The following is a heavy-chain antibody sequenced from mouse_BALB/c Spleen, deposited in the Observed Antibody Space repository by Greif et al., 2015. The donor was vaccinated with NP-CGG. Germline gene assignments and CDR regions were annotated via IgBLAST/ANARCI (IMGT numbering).Heavy chain of an antibody. CDR3: ARCNYYAMDY. V-gene: IGHV2-4-1*01. Sequence: QVQLKESGPGLVQPSQSLSITCTVSGFSLTSYGVHWVRQSPGKGLEWLGVIWSGGCTDYNAAFISRLSISKDNSKSQVFFKMNSLQADDTAIYYCARCNYYAMDYWGQGTSVTVSS. D-gene: IGHD2-1*01. J-gene: IGHJ4*01. CDR2: IWSGGCT. CDR1: GFSLTSYG.